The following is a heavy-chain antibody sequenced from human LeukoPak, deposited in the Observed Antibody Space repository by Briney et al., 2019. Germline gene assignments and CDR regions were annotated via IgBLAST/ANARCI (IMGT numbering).Heavy chain of an antibody. V-gene: IGHV3-23*01. CDR1: GLAFSSYA. D-gene: IGHD1-26*01. CDR3: AKEVLGGSYSSIDY. J-gene: IGHJ4*02. Sequence: GGSLRLSCAASGLAFSSYAMSWVRQAPGKGLEWVSGVRDSGGSTYYADSVKGRFTISRDNPKSTLYLQMNSLRAEDTALYYCAKEVLGGSYSSIDYWGQGTRVTVSS. CDR2: VRDSGGST.